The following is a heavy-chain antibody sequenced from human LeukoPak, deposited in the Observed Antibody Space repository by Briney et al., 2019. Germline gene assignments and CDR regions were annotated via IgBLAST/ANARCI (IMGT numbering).Heavy chain of an antibody. CDR1: GFTVSSNY. V-gene: IGHV3-66*02. J-gene: IGHJ4*02. D-gene: IGHD6-13*01. CDR2: IYSGGST. CDR3: ARDRYSSSWSSD. Sequence: GGSLRLSCAASGFTVSSNYMSWVRQAPGKGLEWVSVIYSGGSTYYADSVKGRFTISRDNSENTLYLQMNSLRAEDTAVYYCARDRYSSSWSSDWGQGTLVTVSS.